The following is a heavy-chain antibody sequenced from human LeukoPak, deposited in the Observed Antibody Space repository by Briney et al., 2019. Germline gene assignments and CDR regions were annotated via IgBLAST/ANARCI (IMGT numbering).Heavy chain of an antibody. V-gene: IGHV3-30*02. J-gene: IGHJ4*02. D-gene: IGHD6-19*01. CDR2: IRDDGSNK. CDR1: GFMFSCLG. CDR3: AKDRVRYSSGWQPPDY. Sequence: PGTSLRLSCTASGFMFSCLGMQWVRQAPGEGLEWVAFIRDDGSNKYYADSVKGRFTISRDNSKNTLDLQMNSLRAEDTAVYYRAKDRVRYSSGWQPPDYWGQGTLVTVSS.